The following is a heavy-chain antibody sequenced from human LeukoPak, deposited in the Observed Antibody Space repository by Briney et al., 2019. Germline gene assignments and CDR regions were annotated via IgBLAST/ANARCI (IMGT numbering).Heavy chain of an antibody. J-gene: IGHJ5*02. Sequence: ASLKVSCKASGYSFTSQDMHWVGHAPGQRLEWMGIINPSGGSTSYAQKFQCRITITSDTSTTTVYMELTSLKSEDTAVYYCARDQGPAAGTSYNWFDPWGQGTLVTVSS. D-gene: IGHD6-25*01. CDR2: INPSGGST. V-gene: IGHV1-46*01. CDR3: ARDQGPAAGTSYNWFDP. CDR1: GYSFTSQD.